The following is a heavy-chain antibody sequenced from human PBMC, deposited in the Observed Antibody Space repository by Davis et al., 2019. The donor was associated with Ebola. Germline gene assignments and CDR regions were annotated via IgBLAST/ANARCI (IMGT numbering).Heavy chain of an antibody. Sequence: GESLKISCAASGFTFSGSAMHWVRQASGKGLEWVGRIRSKANSYATAYAASVKGRFTISRDNSKNTLYLQRNSLRAEDTAVYYCAKARIAVAGNHYGMDVWGQGTTVTVSS. CDR2: IRSKANSYAT. CDR3: AKARIAVAGNHYGMDV. CDR1: GFTFSGSA. J-gene: IGHJ6*02. D-gene: IGHD6-19*01. V-gene: IGHV3-73*01.